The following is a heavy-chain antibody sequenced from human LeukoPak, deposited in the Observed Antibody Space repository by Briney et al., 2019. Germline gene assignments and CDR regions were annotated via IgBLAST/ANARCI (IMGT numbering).Heavy chain of an antibody. CDR3: ASRAYDSSIT. CDR1: GFTVSSNY. D-gene: IGHD3-22*01. V-gene: IGHV3-66*01. J-gene: IGHJ5*02. CDR2: ISSGGNT. Sequence: GGSLRLSCAVSGFTVSSNYMSWVRQAPGKGLEWVSVISSGGNTYYVHSVKGRFTISRDNSKNTLYLQMNSLRAEDTAMYYCASRAYDSSITWGQGTLVTVSS.